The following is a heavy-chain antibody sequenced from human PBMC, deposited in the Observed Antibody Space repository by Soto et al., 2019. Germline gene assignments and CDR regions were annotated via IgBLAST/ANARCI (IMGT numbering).Heavy chain of an antibody. V-gene: IGHV3-74*01. J-gene: IGHJ3*01. D-gene: IGHD2-2*01. Sequence: GRSPRLSCRASCFTFTGHWMRLVRQVPGEGAVWVARINTEGDSTNYADSVKGRFTISRDSATNTVYLQMNGLGVDDTSVYFCAREAGYCSTTSCYRSAFNACGQGTMVTLSS. CDR1: CFTFTGHW. CDR3: AREAGYCSTTSCYRSAFNA. CDR2: INTEGDST.